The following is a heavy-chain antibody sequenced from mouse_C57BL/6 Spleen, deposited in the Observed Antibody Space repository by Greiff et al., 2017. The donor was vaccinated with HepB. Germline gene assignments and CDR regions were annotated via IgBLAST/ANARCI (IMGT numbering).Heavy chain of an antibody. CDR3: ARGNYYSNYDYAMDY. CDR2: IDPSDSYT. V-gene: IGHV1-69*01. J-gene: IGHJ4*01. CDR1: GYTFTSYW. D-gene: IGHD2-5*01. Sequence: QVQLQQPGAELVMPGASVKLSCKASGYTFTSYWMHWVKQRPGQGLEWIGEIDPSDSYTNYNQKFKRKSTLTVDKSSSTAYMQLSSLTSEDSAVYYCARGNYYSNYDYAMDYWGQGTSVTVSS.